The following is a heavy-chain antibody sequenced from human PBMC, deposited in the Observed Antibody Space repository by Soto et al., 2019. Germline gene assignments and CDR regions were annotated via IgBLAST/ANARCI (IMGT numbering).Heavy chain of an antibody. CDR3: ATLSGSPAVDGVDA. CDR2: SHYTGST. J-gene: IGHJ6*02. Sequence: QVQLQESGPGLVKPSETLSLTCTVSGGSISNYYWSWVRQPPGKGLEWIGYSHYTGSTNYNPSLKSRVTLAVDTSTRQFSLKLSSVTAADTAVYYCATLSGSPAVDGVDAWGQGTAVIVSS. V-gene: IGHV4-59*01. D-gene: IGHD2-15*01. CDR1: GGSISNYY.